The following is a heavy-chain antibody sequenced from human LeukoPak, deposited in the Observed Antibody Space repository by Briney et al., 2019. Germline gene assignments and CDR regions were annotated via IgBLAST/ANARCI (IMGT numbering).Heavy chain of an antibody. CDR1: GGSFSGYY. D-gene: IGHD3-3*01. CDR2: INHSGST. J-gene: IGHJ5*02. V-gene: IGHV4-34*01. CDR3: ARGPLRSAFDP. Sequence: SETLSLTCAVYGGSFSGYYWSWIRQPPGKGLEWIGEINHSGSTNYNPSLMSRVTISVDTSKNQFSLKLSSVTAADTAVYYCARGPLRSAFDPWGQGTLVTVSS.